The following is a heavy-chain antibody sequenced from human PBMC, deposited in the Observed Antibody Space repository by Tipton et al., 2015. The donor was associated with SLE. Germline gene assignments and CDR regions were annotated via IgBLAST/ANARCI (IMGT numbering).Heavy chain of an antibody. CDR3: ARDIAAACIDY. J-gene: IGHJ4*02. Sequence: TLSLTCAVSGASIGSGGYSWNWIRQPPGKGLQWIGYIFHSGITYYNPSLKSRVTISVDTSKNQFSLKLSSVTAADTAMYYCARDIAAACIDYWGQGTLVTVSS. V-gene: IGHV4-30-2*01. D-gene: IGHD6-13*01. CDR2: IFHSGIT. CDR1: GASIGSGGYS.